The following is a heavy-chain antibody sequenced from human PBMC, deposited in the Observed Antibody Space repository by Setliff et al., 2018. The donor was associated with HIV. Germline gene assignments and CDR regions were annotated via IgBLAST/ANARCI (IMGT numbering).Heavy chain of an antibody. CDR1: GGTFRSKA. Sequence: SVKVSCKAVGGTFRSKAVSWVRQAPGQGLEWMGGISPVFGTANYAQKFQDRVTITVDESTSTAYMELNSLRSDDTAVYYCARDFYDSSGFLNLGFDSWGQGSLVTV. CDR2: ISPVFGTA. CDR3: ARDFYDSSGFLNLGFDS. J-gene: IGHJ4*02. V-gene: IGHV1-69*13. D-gene: IGHD3-22*01.